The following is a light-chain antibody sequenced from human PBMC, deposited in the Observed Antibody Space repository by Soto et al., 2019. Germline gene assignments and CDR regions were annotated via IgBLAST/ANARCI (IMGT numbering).Light chain of an antibody. CDR2: EVS. Sequence: QSALTQPASVSGSPGQSITISCTGTXXXVGGYNYVSWYQQHPGKAPKLMIYEVSNRPSGVSNRFSGSKSGNTASLTISGLQAEDEADYYCSSYTSSSTLVFGTGTKLTVL. V-gene: IGLV2-14*01. J-gene: IGLJ1*01. CDR3: SSYTSSSTLV. CDR1: XXXVGGYNY.